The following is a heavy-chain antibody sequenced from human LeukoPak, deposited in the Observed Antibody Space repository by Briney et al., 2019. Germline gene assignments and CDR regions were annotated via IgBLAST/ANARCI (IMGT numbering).Heavy chain of an antibody. J-gene: IGHJ4*02. D-gene: IGHD7-27*01. V-gene: IGHV3-30*04. CDR3: VQDWAWGAFGY. CDR1: GFTFSNYA. Sequence: GGSLRLSCAASGFTFSNYAIHWVRQAPGKGLEWVAVISFDESNKYCAESVKGRFTIYRDNSKNTVYLQMNSLGAEDTAVYYCVQDWAWGAFGYWGQGTLVTVSS. CDR2: ISFDESNK.